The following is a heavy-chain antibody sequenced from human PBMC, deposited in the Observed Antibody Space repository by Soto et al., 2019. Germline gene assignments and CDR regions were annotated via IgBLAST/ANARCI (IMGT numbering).Heavy chain of an antibody. CDR2: INTSKGKT. D-gene: IGHD2-2*01. V-gene: IGHV1-18*04. J-gene: IGHJ5*02. Sequence: QVQLVQSGPEVKKPGASVKVSCKASGYTFNTFGVTWVRQAPGQGLEWMGWINTSKGKTNYAPKFQGRVTLTIDTSTTTASMELRSLTSDDTAIYFCARGGLSRGNWFDPWGQGTLVTVSS. CDR3: ARGGLSRGNWFDP. CDR1: GYTFNTFG.